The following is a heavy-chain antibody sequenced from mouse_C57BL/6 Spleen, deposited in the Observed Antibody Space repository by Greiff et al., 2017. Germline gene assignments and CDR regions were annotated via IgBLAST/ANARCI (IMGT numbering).Heavy chain of an antibody. CDR2: INYDGSST. Sequence: EVMLVESEGGLVQPGSSMKLSCTASGFTFSDYYMAWVRQVPEKGLEWVANINYDGSSTYYLDSLKSRFIISRENAKNILYLQMSSLESEDTATYYCSRGGYYGSRGYFDVWGTGTTVSVSS. CDR3: SRGGYYGSRGYFDV. CDR1: GFTFSDYY. D-gene: IGHD1-1*01. J-gene: IGHJ1*03. V-gene: IGHV5-16*01.